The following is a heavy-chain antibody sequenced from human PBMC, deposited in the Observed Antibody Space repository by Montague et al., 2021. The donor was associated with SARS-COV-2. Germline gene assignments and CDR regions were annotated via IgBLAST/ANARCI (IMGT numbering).Heavy chain of an antibody. CDR1: GFSLSTNGMC. V-gene: IGHV2-70*11. CDR2: IDWDDDK. J-gene: IGHJ4*02. Sequence: PALVKPTQTLPLTCTFSGFSLSTNGMCVSWIRQPPGKALEWLARIDWDDDKYYSTSLKTRLTISKDTSKNQVVLTMTNMDPADTATYYCARIYYGSGSSPLDYWGQGTLVTVSS. D-gene: IGHD3-10*01. CDR3: ARIYYGSGSSPLDY.